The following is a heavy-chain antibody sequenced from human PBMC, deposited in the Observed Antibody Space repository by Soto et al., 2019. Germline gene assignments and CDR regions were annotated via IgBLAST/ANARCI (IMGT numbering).Heavy chain of an antibody. J-gene: IGHJ5*02. Sequence: QVQLVQSGAEVKKPGSSVKVSCKASGGTFSSYAISWVRQAPGQGLEWMGGIIPIFGTANYAQKFQGRVTITADESTSTAYMELSSLRSEDTAVYYCARDAGPTYYYDSSPGWFDPWGQGTLVTVSS. V-gene: IGHV1-69*01. CDR3: ARDAGPTYYYDSSPGWFDP. CDR2: IIPIFGTA. D-gene: IGHD3-22*01. CDR1: GGTFSSYA.